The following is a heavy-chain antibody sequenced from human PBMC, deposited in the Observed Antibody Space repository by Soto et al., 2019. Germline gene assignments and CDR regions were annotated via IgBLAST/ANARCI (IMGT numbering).Heavy chain of an antibody. V-gene: IGHV3-30*18. CDR3: AKDLGAVDGTLYDYARDA. CDR2: IYYDGSGK. J-gene: IGHJ6*02. D-gene: IGHD6-19*01. Sequence: GGTLKLSCAASGFSFSSDGMDWVRQAPGKGLEWVAVIYYDGSGKYYADSVKGRFTISRDNSKNTLYLQMNSLRADETVGNYWAKDLGAVDGTLYDYARDAGGQGTTAT. CDR1: GFSFSSDG.